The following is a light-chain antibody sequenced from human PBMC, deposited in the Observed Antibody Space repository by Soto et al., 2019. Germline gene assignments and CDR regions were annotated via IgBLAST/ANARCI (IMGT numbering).Light chain of an antibody. CDR1: QSVSSSY. V-gene: IGKV3-20*01. Sequence: EIVMTQSPGTLSLSPGERATISCRASQSVSSSYLAWYQQKPGQAPRLLIYGASSRATGIPDRFSGSGSGTDFTLSISRLEPEDLAVYYCQQYGSSPFTFGPGTKVDIK. CDR2: GAS. CDR3: QQYGSSPFT. J-gene: IGKJ3*01.